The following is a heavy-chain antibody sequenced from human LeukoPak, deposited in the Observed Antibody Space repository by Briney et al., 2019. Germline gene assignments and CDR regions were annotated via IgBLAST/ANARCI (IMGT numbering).Heavy chain of an antibody. Sequence: SQTLSLTCTVSGGSISSGGYSWSWIRQHPGKGLEWIGYIYYSGTTYYNPSLRSRVTISVDTSKNQFSLRLSSVTAADTAVYYCARHEGATVVTPLFYWGQGTLVTVSS. CDR3: ARHEGATVVTPLFY. D-gene: IGHD4-23*01. CDR2: IYYSGTT. CDR1: GGSISSGGYS. J-gene: IGHJ4*02. V-gene: IGHV4-31*03.